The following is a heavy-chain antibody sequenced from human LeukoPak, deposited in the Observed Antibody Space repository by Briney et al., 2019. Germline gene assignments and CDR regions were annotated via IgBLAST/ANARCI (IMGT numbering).Heavy chain of an antibody. CDR2: IRFDGGNK. CDR1: GFTFTSYG. J-gene: IGHJ4*02. D-gene: IGHD2-8*02. CDR3: AKAGGHLDY. V-gene: IGHV3-30*02. Sequence: PGGSLSLSSAAAGFTFTSYGMHRVRPAPGKGLEGVAFIRFDGGNKYYTDSVTPPSTTSGDNSKHTPYLQMNSPGAEDTAVYYCAKAGGHLDYWGQGTLVTVSS.